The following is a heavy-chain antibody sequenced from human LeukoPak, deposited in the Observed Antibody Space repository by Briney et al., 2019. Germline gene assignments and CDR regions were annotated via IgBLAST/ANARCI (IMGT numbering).Heavy chain of an antibody. V-gene: IGHV3-7*04. Sequence: GGSLRLSCAASGFAFSSYSMTWVRQAPGKGLEWVASIVEDGSQKYYVDSVKGRFTISRDNAKNSLYLQMNSLEAEDTAVYYCARGRNAFDLWGQGTMVTVSS. CDR2: IVEDGSQK. J-gene: IGHJ3*01. D-gene: IGHD1-14*01. CDR3: ARGRNAFDL. CDR1: GFAFSSYS.